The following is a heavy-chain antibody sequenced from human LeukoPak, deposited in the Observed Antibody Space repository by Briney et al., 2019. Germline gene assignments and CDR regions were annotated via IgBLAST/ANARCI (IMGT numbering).Heavy chain of an antibody. CDR2: ISAYNGNT. CDR3: ARYYYDSSGYLYYYYYMDV. V-gene: IGHV1-18*01. J-gene: IGHJ6*03. Sequence: ASVKVSCKASGYTFTSYGISWVRQAPGQGLEWMGWISAYNGNTNYALKLQGRVTMTTDTSTSTAYMELRSLRSDDTAVYYCARYYYDSSGYLYYYYYMDVGGKGTTVTVAS. CDR1: GYTFTSYG. D-gene: IGHD3-22*01.